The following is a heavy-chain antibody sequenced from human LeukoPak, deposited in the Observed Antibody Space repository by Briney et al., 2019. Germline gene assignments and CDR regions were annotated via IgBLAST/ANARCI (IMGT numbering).Heavy chain of an antibody. CDR2: IDRSRTT. CDR1: GGSFSGYS. Sequence: SETLSLTCAVYGGSFSGYSWTWIRQPPGKGLEWIGEIDRSRTTNYNPSLKSRLTISVDTSKNQFSLKLSSVTAADTAVYYCARDTPITGTPGAFDIWGQGTMVTVSS. D-gene: IGHD1-20*01. CDR3: ARDTPITGTPGAFDI. J-gene: IGHJ3*02. V-gene: IGHV4-34*01.